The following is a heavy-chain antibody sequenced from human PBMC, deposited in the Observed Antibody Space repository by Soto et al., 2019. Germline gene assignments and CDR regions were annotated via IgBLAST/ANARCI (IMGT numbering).Heavy chain of an antibody. CDR2: ISYDGSNK. D-gene: IGHD5-18*01. V-gene: IGHV3-30*18. J-gene: IGHJ4*02. CDR1: GFTFSSYG. Sequence: GGSLRLSCAASGFTFSSYGMHWVRQAPGKGLEWVAVISYDGSNKYYADSVKGRFTISRDNSKNTLYLQMNSLRAEDTAVYYCAKGIQLWGPLDYWGQGTLVTVSS. CDR3: AKGIQLWGPLDY.